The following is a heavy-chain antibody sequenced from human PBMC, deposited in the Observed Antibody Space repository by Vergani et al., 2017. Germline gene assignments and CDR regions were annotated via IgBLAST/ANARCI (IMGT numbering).Heavy chain of an antibody. V-gene: IGHV1-2*02. Sequence: QVQLVQSGAEVKKPGASVKVFCRASGYIFTGYYMHWVRQAPGQGLEWIGWINPISGGTNYARKFQGRVTMTRDTSITTAELELRSLRSDDTAVYYCARDVGSSWTGDFDYWGQGTLVTVSS. CDR1: GYIFTGYY. J-gene: IGHJ4*02. D-gene: IGHD6-13*01. CDR3: ARDVGSSWTGDFDY. CDR2: INPISGGT.